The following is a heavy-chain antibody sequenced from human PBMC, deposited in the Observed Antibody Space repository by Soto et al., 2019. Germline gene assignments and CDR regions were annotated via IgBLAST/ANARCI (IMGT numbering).Heavy chain of an antibody. J-gene: IGHJ4*01. CDR2: IKQDGSQK. D-gene: IGHD6-6*01. CDR3: VRGARSLDY. Sequence: DVQLVESGGGLVQPGGSLRVSCAASGFTFSGYWMSWVRQSPGRGLEWMANIKQDGSQKYYVDSAKGRFTISRDNAMNSVYLQMNSLRVEDTAVYYCVRGARSLDYWGHGTLVTVSS. CDR1: GFTFSGYW. V-gene: IGHV3-7*01.